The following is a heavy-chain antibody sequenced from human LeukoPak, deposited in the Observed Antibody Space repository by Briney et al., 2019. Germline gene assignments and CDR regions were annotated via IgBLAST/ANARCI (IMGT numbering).Heavy chain of an antibody. V-gene: IGHV3-23*01. CDR2: ISGSGGST. D-gene: IGHD1-1*01. Sequence: GGSLRLSCAASGFTFSSSAMSWVRQAPGKGLEWVSLISGSGGSTYYADSVKGRFTISRDNSKNTLYLQMNSLRAEDTAVYYCAKLNDNYYYYGMDVWGQGTTVTVSS. J-gene: IGHJ6*02. CDR1: GFTFSSSA. CDR3: AKLNDNYYYYGMDV.